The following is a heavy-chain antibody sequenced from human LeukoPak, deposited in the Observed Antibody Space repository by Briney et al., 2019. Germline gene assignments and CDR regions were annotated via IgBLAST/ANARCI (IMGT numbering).Heavy chain of an antibody. D-gene: IGHD2-15*01. Sequence: GGSLRLSCAASGLTFSSYAMSWVRQAPGKGLEWVSAISGSGGTTYYADSVKGRFTISRDNSKNTLYLQMNSLRAEDTAVYYCSRWQCCSVGSCYSGNLFDYWGQGTLVTVSS. CDR1: GLTFSSYA. J-gene: IGHJ4*02. V-gene: IGHV3-23*01. CDR3: SRWQCCSVGSCYSGNLFDY. CDR2: ISGSGGTT.